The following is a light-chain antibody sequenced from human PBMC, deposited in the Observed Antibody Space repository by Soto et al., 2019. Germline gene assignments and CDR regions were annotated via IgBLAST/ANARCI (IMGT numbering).Light chain of an antibody. V-gene: IGKV3-15*01. J-gene: IGKJ1*01. CDR1: QSVRTN. CDR3: QQYFNWPLTWT. CDR2: GAS. Sequence: EVVLTQSPATVSVSAGGTVTLSCRASQSVRTNVAWYQQIPGQAPRLLVYGASTRATGVPARFTGSGSGIEFSLTISSLLSEDSAFYYCQQYFNWPLTWTFGPGTKV.